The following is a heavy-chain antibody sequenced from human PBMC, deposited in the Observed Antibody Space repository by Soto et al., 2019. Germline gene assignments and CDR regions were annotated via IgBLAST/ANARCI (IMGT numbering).Heavy chain of an antibody. D-gene: IGHD3-16*02. J-gene: IGHJ4*02. CDR2: IYYSGST. V-gene: IGHV4-59*01. CDR1: GGSISGYY. Sequence: ETLSLTCTVSGGSISGYYWSWIRQPPGKGLEWIGYIYYSGSTNYNPSLKSRVTISVDTSKNQFSLKLSSVTAADTAVYYCAREGTYYDYIWGSYRYLYYFDYWGQGTLVTVSS. CDR3: AREGTYYDYIWGSYRYLYYFDY.